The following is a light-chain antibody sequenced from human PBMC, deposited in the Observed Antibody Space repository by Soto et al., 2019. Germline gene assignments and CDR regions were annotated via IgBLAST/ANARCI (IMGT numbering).Light chain of an antibody. V-gene: IGKV1-5*01. CDR3: QQYNNWPFIT. CDR2: DAS. Sequence: DIEMSQSPSSLSASVGDRVTITCRASQSLNRWLAWYQQKPGKAPKLLIYDASRATGIPARFSGSGSGTEFTLSISSLQSEDFAVYYCQQYNNWPFITFGQVTRLEMK. CDR1: QSLNRW. J-gene: IGKJ5*01.